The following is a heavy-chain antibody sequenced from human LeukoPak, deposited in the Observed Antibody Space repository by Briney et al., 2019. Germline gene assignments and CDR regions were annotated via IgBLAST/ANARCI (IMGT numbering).Heavy chain of an antibody. CDR3: ARNAIRFLEWFPFDP. CDR1: GGSISSGGYY. Sequence: SETLSLTCTVSGGSISSGGYYWSWIRQPPGKGLEWIGYIYHSGSTYYNPSLKSRVTISVDRSKNQFSLKLSSVTAADTAVYYCARNAIRFLEWFPFDPWGQGTLVTVSS. V-gene: IGHV4-30-2*01. CDR2: IYHSGST. D-gene: IGHD3-3*01. J-gene: IGHJ5*02.